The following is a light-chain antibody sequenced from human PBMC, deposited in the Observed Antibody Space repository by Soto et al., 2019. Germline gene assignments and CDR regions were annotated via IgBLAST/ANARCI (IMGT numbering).Light chain of an antibody. V-gene: IGKV3-15*01. CDR2: ATS. J-gene: IGKJ4*01. CDR3: QQYGDWPLT. Sequence: EIVLTQSPATLSVSPGERATLSCRASQSVGNNFAWYQQKPGQAPRLLIFATSTSATGVPASFSGSGSGTEFTLTISSLQSEDFAVYYCQQYGDWPLTFGGGAKVEIE. CDR1: QSVGNN.